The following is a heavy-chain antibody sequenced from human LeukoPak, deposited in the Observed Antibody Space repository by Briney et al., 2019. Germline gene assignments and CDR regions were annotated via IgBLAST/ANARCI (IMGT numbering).Heavy chain of an antibody. Sequence: ASVKVSCKASGYSLTTYYMHWVRQAPGQGLEWMAIINPSGGGTKYARKFQGRVTMTRDTPTNTVYMELSSLRTEDTAVYYCARDSSQDFDYWGQGTLVTVSS. J-gene: IGHJ4*02. CDR3: ARDSSQDFDY. V-gene: IGHV1-46*01. CDR2: INPSGGGT. CDR1: GYSLTTYY.